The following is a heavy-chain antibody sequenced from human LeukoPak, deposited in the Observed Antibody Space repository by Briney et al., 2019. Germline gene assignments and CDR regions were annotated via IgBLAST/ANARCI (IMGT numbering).Heavy chain of an antibody. CDR1: GFTFNNYA. Sequence: GGCLRLSRAAPGFTFNNYAMNWVRQAPGKGLEWVSSISGGGETTYYADSAEGRFTISRDNSQNTLYLQMNSLRAEDTAVYYCARDYADYVGYFFFDYWGQGTLVTVSS. J-gene: IGHJ4*02. CDR2: ISGGGETT. CDR3: ARDYADYVGYFFFDY. D-gene: IGHD4-17*01. V-gene: IGHV3-23*01.